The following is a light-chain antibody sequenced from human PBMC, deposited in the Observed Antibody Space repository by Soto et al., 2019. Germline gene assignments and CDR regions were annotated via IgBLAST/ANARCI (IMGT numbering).Light chain of an antibody. Sequence: DIQMTQSPSSLSASVGARVSITCPASQDIGTSLSWFQHKPGRAPKLLIYGASYLETGVPSRFRGSGSGTDFTFTITSLQPEDIATYYCQHYNNLPPFTFGPGTIVDIK. CDR1: QDIGTS. V-gene: IGKV1-33*01. CDR2: GAS. CDR3: QHYNNLPPFT. J-gene: IGKJ3*01.